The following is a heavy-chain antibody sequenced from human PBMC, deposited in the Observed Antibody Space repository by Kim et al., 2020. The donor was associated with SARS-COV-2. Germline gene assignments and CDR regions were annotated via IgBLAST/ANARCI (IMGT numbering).Heavy chain of an antibody. CDR2: ISWNSGSI. CDR1: GFTFGDYA. D-gene: IGHD3-10*01. Sequence: GGSLRLSCAASGFTFGDYAMHWVRQAPGKGLEWVSGISWNSGSIGYADSVKGRFTISRDNAKNSLYLQMNSLRAEDTALYYCAKDRILYYGSGSPDYWGQGTLVTVSS. CDR3: AKDRILYYGSGSPDY. J-gene: IGHJ4*02. V-gene: IGHV3-9*01.